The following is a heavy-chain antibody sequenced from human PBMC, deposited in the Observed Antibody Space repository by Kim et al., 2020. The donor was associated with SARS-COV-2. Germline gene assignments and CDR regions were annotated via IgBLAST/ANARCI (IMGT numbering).Heavy chain of an antibody. J-gene: IGHJ4*02. D-gene: IGHD6-19*01. CDR2: KWFN. V-gene: IGHV6-1*01. Sequence: KWFNEYAISVKSRITINPDTSKNRFSLQLNSVTLEDTAVYYCARGIGWYNYWGQGTLVTVSS. CDR3: ARGIGWYNY.